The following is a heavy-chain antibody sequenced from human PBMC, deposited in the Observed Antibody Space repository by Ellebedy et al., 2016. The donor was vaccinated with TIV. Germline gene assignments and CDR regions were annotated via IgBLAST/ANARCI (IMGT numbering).Heavy chain of an antibody. J-gene: IGHJ6*02. CDR1: GGSFSGYY. CDR3: ARDLYDFWSGYPATLYGMDV. V-gene: IGHV4-34*01. D-gene: IGHD3-3*01. Sequence: SETLSLTXAVYGGSFSGYYWSWIRQPPGKGLEWIGEINHSGSTNYNPSLKSRVTISVDTSKNQFSLKLSSVTAADTAVYYCARDLYDFWSGYPATLYGMDVWGQGTTVTVSS. CDR2: INHSGST.